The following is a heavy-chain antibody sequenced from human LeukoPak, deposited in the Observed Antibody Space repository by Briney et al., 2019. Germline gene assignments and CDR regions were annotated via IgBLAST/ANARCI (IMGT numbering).Heavy chain of an antibody. CDR2: INHSGST. CDR3: ARGLSAIVH. J-gene: IGHJ4*02. Sequence: PSQTLSLTCAVYGGSFSGYYWSWIRQPPGKGLEWIGEINHSGSTNYNPSLKSRVTISVDTSKNQFSLKLSSVTAADTAVYYCARGLSAIVHWGQGTLVTVSS. CDR1: GGSFSGYY. D-gene: IGHD2-21*02. V-gene: IGHV4-34*01.